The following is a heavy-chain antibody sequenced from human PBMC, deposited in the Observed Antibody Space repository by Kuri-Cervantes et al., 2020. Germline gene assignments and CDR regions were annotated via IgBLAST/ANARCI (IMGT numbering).Heavy chain of an antibody. D-gene: IGHD5-12*01. CDR3: ARVSGYDSVDY. Sequence: GESLKISCAASGFTFSSYSMNWVRQAPGKGLEWVSYISSSSSTIYYADSVKGRFTISRDNAKNSLYLQMNSLRAEDTAVYYCARVSGYDSVDYWGQGTLVTVSS. CDR1: GFTFSSYS. J-gene: IGHJ4*02. CDR2: ISSSSSTI. V-gene: IGHV3-48*04.